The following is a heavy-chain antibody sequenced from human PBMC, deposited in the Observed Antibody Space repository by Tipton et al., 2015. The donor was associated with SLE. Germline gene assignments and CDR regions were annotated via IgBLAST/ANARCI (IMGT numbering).Heavy chain of an antibody. J-gene: IGHJ6*02. CDR2: IYYSGTT. D-gene: IGHD5-12*01. CDR3: AIGGDSGYDL. Sequence: TLSLTCTVSGGSISSSSYYWGWTRQPPGKGLGWIGTIYYSGTTYSNPPLKSRVTISVDTSKIQFSLKLRSGTAADTAVYYCAIGGDSGYDLWGQGTTVVVSS. CDR1: GGSISSSSYY. V-gene: IGHV4-39*07.